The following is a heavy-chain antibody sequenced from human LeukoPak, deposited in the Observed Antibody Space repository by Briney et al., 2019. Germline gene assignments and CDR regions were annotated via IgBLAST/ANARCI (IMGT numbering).Heavy chain of an antibody. CDR2: IYYSGST. D-gene: IGHD4-23*01. J-gene: IGHJ4*02. Sequence: PSETLSLTCTVSGGSISSSNYYWGWIRQPPGKGLEWIGSIYYSGSTYQNPSLKGRVTISVDTSKNQVSLKLSSVTAADTAVYYCSGGPPNYGGDSIDYWGQGTLVTVSS. CDR1: GGSISSSNYY. V-gene: IGHV4-39*07. CDR3: SGGPPNYGGDSIDY.